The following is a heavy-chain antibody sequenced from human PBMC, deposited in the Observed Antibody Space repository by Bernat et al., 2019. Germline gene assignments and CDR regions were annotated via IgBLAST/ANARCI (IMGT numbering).Heavy chain of an antibody. J-gene: IGHJ4*02. CDR2: ISAYNGNT. Sequence: GQEGAEGKKPGAAGKVSCKAAGYTFTSYGISWVRQAPGQGLEWMGWISAYNGNTNYAQKLQGRVTMTTDTSTSTAYMELRSLRSDDTAVYYCARLGLDSSGYYYFDYWGQGTLVTVSS. D-gene: IGHD3-22*01. CDR1: GYTFTSYG. V-gene: IGHV1-18*01. CDR3: ARLGLDSSGYYYFDY.